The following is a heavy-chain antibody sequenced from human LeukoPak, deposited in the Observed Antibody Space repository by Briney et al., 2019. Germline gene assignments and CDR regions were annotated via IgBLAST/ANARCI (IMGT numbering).Heavy chain of an antibody. Sequence: KASETLSLTCAVYGGSFSGYYWSWIRQPPGKGLEWIGEINHSGSTNYNPSLKSRVTISVDTSKNQFSLKLSSVTAADTAVYYCARHIFDWLLPFDYWGQGTLVTVSS. CDR3: ARHIFDWLLPFDY. CDR2: INHSGST. CDR1: GGSFSGYY. D-gene: IGHD3-9*01. V-gene: IGHV4-34*01. J-gene: IGHJ4*02.